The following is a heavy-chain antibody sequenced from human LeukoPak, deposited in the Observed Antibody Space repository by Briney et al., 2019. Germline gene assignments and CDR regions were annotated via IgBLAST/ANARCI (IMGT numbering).Heavy chain of an antibody. J-gene: IGHJ4*02. CDR1: GFSISNDW. V-gene: IGHV3-15*01. Sequence: GGSLRLSCAASGFSISNDWMSWVRQAPRKGREGVGRVKSKARGYTTDYAAPVKGRFTISRDDSKNTLYLQMNSLKIEDTAVYYCTLIQGWGSGSYYLDYWGQGTLVTVSS. D-gene: IGHD3-10*01. CDR3: TLIQGWGSGSYYLDY. CDR2: VKSKARGYTT.